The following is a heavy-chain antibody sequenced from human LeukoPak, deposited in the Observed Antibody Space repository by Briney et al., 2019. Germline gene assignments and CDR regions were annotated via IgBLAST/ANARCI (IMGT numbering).Heavy chain of an antibody. V-gene: IGHV5-51*01. CDR3: ARERDGYSSYMDV. Sequence: GESLKISCKGSGYSFTSYWIGWVRQMPGKGLEWMGIIYPGDSDTRYSPSFQGQVTISADKSISTAYLQWCSLKASDTAMYYCARERDGYSSYMDVWGKGTTVTVSS. D-gene: IGHD5-24*01. CDR1: GYSFTSYW. J-gene: IGHJ6*03. CDR2: IYPGDSDT.